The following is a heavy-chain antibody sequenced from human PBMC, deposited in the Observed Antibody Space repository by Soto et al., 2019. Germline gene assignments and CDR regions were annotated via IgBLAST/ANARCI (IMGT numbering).Heavy chain of an antibody. D-gene: IGHD3-22*01. CDR3: ARDLITTVVTPDYYYGMDV. V-gene: IGHV1-69*06. CDR2: IIPIFGTA. Sequence: SVKVSCKASGGTFSSYAISWVRQAPGQGLEWMGGIIPIFGTANYAQKFQGRVTITADKSTSTAYMELSSLRSEDTAVYYCARDLITTVVTPDYYYGMDVWGQGTTVTVSS. J-gene: IGHJ6*02. CDR1: GGTFSSYA.